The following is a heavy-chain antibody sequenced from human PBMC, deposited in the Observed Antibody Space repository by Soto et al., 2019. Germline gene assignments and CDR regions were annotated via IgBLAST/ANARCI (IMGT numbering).Heavy chain of an antibody. J-gene: IGHJ6*02. CDR1: GYSFTSYW. CDR3: ARHCITMIVVALTYYYYGMDV. CDR2: IDPSDSYT. D-gene: IGHD3-22*01. V-gene: IGHV5-10-1*01. Sequence: PGESLKISCKGSGYSFTSYWISWVRQMPGKGLEGMGRIDPSDSYTNYSPSFQGHVTISADKSISTAYLQWSSLKASDTAMYYCARHCITMIVVALTYYYYGMDVWGQGTTVTVSS.